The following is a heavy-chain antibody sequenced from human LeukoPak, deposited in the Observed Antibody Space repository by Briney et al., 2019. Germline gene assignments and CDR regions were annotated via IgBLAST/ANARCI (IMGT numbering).Heavy chain of an antibody. V-gene: IGHV4-59*01. CDR1: GASISSYY. CDR3: ARGRVVGAD. D-gene: IGHD1-26*01. Sequence: PSETLSLTCTVSGASISSYYWSWIRQPPGRGLEWNGSIYYSGGTNYNPSLKSRATISIDTSKNQFSLKLNSVTAADTAVYYCARGRVVGADWGQGTLVTVSS. CDR2: IYYSGGT. J-gene: IGHJ4*02.